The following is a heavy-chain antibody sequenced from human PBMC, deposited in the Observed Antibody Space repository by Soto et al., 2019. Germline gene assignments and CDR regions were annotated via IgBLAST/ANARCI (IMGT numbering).Heavy chain of an antibody. CDR2: ISDDGSNK. D-gene: IGHD4-17*01. J-gene: IGHJ6*02. CDR3: ASDLNHGDSFYYYYYYGMDV. Sequence: GGSLRLSCAASGFTFSSYAMHWVRQAPGKGLEWVAVISDDGSNKYYADSVKGRFTISRDNSKNTLYLQMNSLRAEDTAVYYCASDLNHGDSFYYYYYYGMDVWGQGTTVTVSS. V-gene: IGHV3-30-3*01. CDR1: GFTFSSYA.